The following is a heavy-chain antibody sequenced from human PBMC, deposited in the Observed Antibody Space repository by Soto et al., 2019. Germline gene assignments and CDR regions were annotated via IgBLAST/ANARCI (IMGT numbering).Heavy chain of an antibody. CDR3: ASKRYCSGGRCYDDY. CDR2: IYYRGST. V-gene: IGHV4-39*01. D-gene: IGHD2-15*01. CDR1: GGSISSSNYY. J-gene: IGHJ4*02. Sequence: QLQLQESGPGLVKPSETLSLTCTVSGGSISSSNYYWCWIRQPPGKGLEWIGSIYYRGSTYYNPSLNSRVTISVDTSKNQFTLKLSSVTAADTAVYYCASKRYCSGGRCYDDYWGQGTLVTVSS.